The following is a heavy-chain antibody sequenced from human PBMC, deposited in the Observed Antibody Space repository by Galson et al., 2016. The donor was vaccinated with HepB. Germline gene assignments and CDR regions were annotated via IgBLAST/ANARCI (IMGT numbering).Heavy chain of an antibody. J-gene: IGHJ4*02. V-gene: IGHV3-72*01. Sequence: SLRLSCAASGFTFTDHYIEWVRQAPGKGLEWLGMIRNDVEGYSTEYAASGNGRITISRDDTKNLVYLQMNSLKTDDTAGYYCSDLGDFDYWGQGTLVTVSS. CDR3: SDLGDFDY. CDR2: IRNDVEGYST. CDR1: GFTFTDHY. D-gene: IGHD2-21*01.